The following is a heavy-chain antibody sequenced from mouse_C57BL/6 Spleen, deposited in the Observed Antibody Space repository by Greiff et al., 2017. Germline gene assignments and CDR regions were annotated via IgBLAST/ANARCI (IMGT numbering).Heavy chain of an antibody. CDR3: AREYYGSSYVDWYFDV. Sequence: EVMLVESGGGLVKPGGSLKLSCAASGFTFSSYAMSWVRQTPEKRLEWVATISDGGSYTYYPDNVKGRFTISRDNAKNNLYLQMSHLKSEDTAMYYCAREYYGSSYVDWYFDVWGTGTTVTVSS. V-gene: IGHV5-4*01. CDR1: GFTFSSYA. D-gene: IGHD1-1*01. CDR2: ISDGGSYT. J-gene: IGHJ1*03.